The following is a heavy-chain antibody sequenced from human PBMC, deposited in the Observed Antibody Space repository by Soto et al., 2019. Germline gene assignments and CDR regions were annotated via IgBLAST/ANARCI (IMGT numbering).Heavy chain of an antibody. J-gene: IGHJ6*02. CDR2: IYYSGST. CDR3: ARLGTGTYYYYGMDV. V-gene: IGHV4-39*01. CDR1: GGSISSSSYY. D-gene: IGHD3-9*01. Sequence: NPSETLSLTCTVSGGSISSSSYYWGWIRQPPGKGLEWIGSIYYSGSTYYNPSLKSRVTISVDTSKNQFSLKLSSVTAADTAVYYCARLGTGTYYYYGMDVWGQGTTVTVSS.